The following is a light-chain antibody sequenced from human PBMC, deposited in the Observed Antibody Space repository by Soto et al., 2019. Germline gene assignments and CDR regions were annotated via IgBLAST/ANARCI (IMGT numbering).Light chain of an antibody. J-gene: IGLJ3*02. V-gene: IGLV1-44*01. Sequence: QSVLTQPPSASGTPGQRVTISCSGSSSNIGSNTVTWYQQLPGTAPKVLIYSNSQRPSGVPDRFSGSNSGTSASLAISGLQSEDEADYYCAAWDDSLNGWVFGGGTKVTVL. CDR1: SSNIGSNT. CDR2: SNS. CDR3: AAWDDSLNGWV.